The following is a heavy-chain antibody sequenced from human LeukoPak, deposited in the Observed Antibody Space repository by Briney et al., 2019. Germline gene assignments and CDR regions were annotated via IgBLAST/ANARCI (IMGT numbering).Heavy chain of an antibody. J-gene: IGHJ4*02. Sequence: PGGSLRLSCAASGFTFSSYGMRWVRQAPGKGREGGAVISYEGSNKYYADSVKGRFTISRDNSKNTLYLQMNSLRAEDTAVYYCAKDRTVTPYGEIDYWGQGTLVTVSS. D-gene: IGHD4-17*01. CDR2: ISYEGSNK. V-gene: IGHV3-30*18. CDR1: GFTFSSYG. CDR3: AKDRTVTPYGEIDY.